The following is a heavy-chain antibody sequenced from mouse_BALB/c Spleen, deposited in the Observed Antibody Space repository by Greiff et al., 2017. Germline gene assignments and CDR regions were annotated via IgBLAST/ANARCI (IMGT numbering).Heavy chain of an antibody. CDR2: INSNGGST. CDR3: ARLYYRYDAMDY. Sequence: EVKLVESGGGLVQPGGSLKLSCAASGFTFSSYGMSWVRQTPDKRLELVATINSNGGSTYYPDSVKGRFTISRDNAKNTLYLQMSSLKSEDTAMYYCARLYYRYDAMDYWGQGTSVTVSS. J-gene: IGHJ4*01. V-gene: IGHV5-6-3*01. CDR1: GFTFSSYG. D-gene: IGHD2-14*01.